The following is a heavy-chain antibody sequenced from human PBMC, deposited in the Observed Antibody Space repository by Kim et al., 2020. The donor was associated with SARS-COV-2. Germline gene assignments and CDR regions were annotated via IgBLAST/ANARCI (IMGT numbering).Heavy chain of an antibody. J-gene: IGHJ4*02. CDR1: GFTFSSYW. D-gene: IGHD3-22*01. CDR2: IKQDGSEK. Sequence: GGSLRLSCAASGFTFSSYWMSWVRQAPGKGLEWVANIKQDGSEKYYVDSVKGRFTISRDNAKNSLYLQMNSLRAEDTAVYYCAREVDSSGYDLLDYWGQGTLVTVSS. V-gene: IGHV3-7*01. CDR3: AREVDSSGYDLLDY.